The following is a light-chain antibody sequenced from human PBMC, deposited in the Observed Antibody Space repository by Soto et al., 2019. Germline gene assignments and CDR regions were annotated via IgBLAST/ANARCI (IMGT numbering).Light chain of an antibody. V-gene: IGKV3-20*01. CDR2: GAS. Sequence: EIVLTHSPGTLSLSPGERATLSCRASQSVSSSYLVWYQQKPGQAPRLLIYGASIRATGIPDRFSGSGSGRDFTLTISRLEPEDFAVYFCQQFGNSPWTFGQGTKVDIK. CDR3: QQFGNSPWT. J-gene: IGKJ1*01. CDR1: QSVSSSY.